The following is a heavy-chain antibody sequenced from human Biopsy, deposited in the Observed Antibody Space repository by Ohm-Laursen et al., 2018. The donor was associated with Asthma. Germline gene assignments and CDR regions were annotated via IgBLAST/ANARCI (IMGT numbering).Heavy chain of an antibody. CDR1: GFAISRDH. CDR2: IYSGGTS. CDR3: ARGDSSNWSHYYFDY. V-gene: IGHV3-53*01. J-gene: IGHJ4*02. Sequence: SLRLSCTASGFAISRDHMFWVRQAPGKGLEWVSVIYSGGTSHTADSVRGRFTVSRDYSKNTLYLQMHSLRAEDTAVYYCARGDSSNWSHYYFDYWGQGTLVTVSS. D-gene: IGHD3-22*01.